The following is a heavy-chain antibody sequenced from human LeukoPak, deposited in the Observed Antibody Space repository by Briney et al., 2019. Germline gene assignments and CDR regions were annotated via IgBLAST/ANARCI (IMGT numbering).Heavy chain of an antibody. CDR2: IYYSGST. D-gene: IGHD6-19*01. CDR3: ASNIAVATVTDY. Sequence: PSETLSLTCTVSGGSISSSSYYWGWIRQPPGKGLEWIGSIYYSGSTYYNPSLKSRVTISVDTSKNQSSLKLSSVTAADTAVYYCASNIAVATVTDYWGQGTLVTVSS. CDR1: GGSISSSSYY. J-gene: IGHJ4*02. V-gene: IGHV4-39*01.